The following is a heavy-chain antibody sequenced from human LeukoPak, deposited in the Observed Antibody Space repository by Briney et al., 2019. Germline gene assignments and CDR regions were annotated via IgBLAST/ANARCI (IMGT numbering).Heavy chain of an antibody. CDR3: ASSLLWFGELER. D-gene: IGHD3-10*01. V-gene: IGHV3-64*02. CDR1: GFTFSSYA. J-gene: IGHJ4*02. Sequence: QSGGSLRLSCAASGFTFSSYAMHWVRQAPGKGLEYVSAISSNGCSTYYADSVKGRFTISRDNSKNTLYLQMGSLRAEDMAVYYCASSLLWFGELERWGQGTLVTVSS. CDR2: ISSNGCST.